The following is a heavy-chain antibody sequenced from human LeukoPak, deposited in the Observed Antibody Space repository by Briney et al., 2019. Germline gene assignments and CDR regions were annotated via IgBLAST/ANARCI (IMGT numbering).Heavy chain of an antibody. CDR3: ARANFLYCSSSTCLFDY. V-gene: IGHV1-2*02. J-gene: IGHJ4*02. D-gene: IGHD2-2*01. CDR1: AYTFTDYY. Sequence: ASVKVSCKAAAYTFTDYYMHWVRHAPGQGFEWMGWINPNDGDTNYAQKFQGRVTMTRDTSISTAHMEVSRLRSDDTAVYYCARANFLYCSSSTCLFDYWGQGTLVTVSS. CDR2: INPNDGDT.